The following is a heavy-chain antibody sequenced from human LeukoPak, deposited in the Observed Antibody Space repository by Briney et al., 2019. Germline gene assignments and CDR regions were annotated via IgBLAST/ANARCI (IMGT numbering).Heavy chain of an antibody. CDR3: ATRPELYSYYYMDV. CDR2: IYHSGST. D-gene: IGHD1-26*01. CDR1: GGSISSSNW. Sequence: SETLSLTCAVSGGSISSSNWWSWVRQPPGKGLEWIGEIYHSGSTNYNPSLKSRVTISADTSKNQFSLKLSSVTAADTAVYYCATRPELYSYYYMDVWGKGTTVTISS. J-gene: IGHJ6*03. V-gene: IGHV4-4*02.